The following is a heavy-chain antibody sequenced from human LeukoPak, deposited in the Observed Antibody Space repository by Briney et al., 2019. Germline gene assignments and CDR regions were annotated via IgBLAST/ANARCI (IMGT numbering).Heavy chain of an antibody. D-gene: IGHD5-18*01. CDR1: GFTFSDYG. J-gene: IGHJ4*02. V-gene: IGHV3-7*01. CDR3: ARHLSGITGYTYGRGIDY. Sequence: GGSLRLSCAASGFTFSDYGMNWVRQAPGKGLEWVANIKKDGSEKYYVDSVKGRFTISRDNAKKSLYLQMNSLGAEDTAVYYCARHLSGITGYTYGRGIDYWGQGTLLTVSS. CDR2: IKKDGSEK.